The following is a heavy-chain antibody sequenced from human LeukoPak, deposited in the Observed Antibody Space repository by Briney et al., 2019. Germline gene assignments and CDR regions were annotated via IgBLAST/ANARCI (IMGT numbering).Heavy chain of an antibody. J-gene: IGHJ4*02. V-gene: IGHV3-74*01. D-gene: IGHD6-19*01. CDR3: ARDYSSGWSSYFFDY. CDR1: GFTFSTHW. Sequence: GGSLRLSCAASGFTFSTHWMHWVRQAPGKGLVSVSRINSDGSITSYADSVKGRFTISRDNAKNTLYLQMNSLRAEDTAVYYCARDYSSGWSSYFFDYWGQGTLVTVSP. CDR2: INSDGSIT.